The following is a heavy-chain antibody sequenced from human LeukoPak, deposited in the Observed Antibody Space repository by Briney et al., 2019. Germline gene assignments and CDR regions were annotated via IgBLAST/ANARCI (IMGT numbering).Heavy chain of an antibody. Sequence: PSETLSLTCAVYGGSFSGYYWSWIRQPPGKGLEWIGEINHSGSTNYNPSLKSRVTISVDTSKNQFSLKLSSVTAADTALYYCARGRLPDNDSSSWGFDYWGQGTLVTVSS. CDR2: INHSGST. CDR3: ARGRLPDNDSSSWGFDY. J-gene: IGHJ4*02. V-gene: IGHV4-34*01. CDR1: GGSFSGYY. D-gene: IGHD6-13*01.